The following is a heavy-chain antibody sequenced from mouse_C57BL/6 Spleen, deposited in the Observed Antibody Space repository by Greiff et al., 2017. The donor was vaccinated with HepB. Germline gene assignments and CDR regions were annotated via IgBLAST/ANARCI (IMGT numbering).Heavy chain of an antibody. D-gene: IGHD4-1*01. CDR2: ISYDGSN. CDR3: ARGTGTEGFAY. Sequence: ESGPGLVKPSQSLSLTCSVTGFSITSGYYWNWIRQFPGNKLEWMGYISYDGSNNYNPSLKNRISITRDTSKNQFFLKLNSVTTEDTATYYCARGTGTEGFAYWGQGTLVTVSA. V-gene: IGHV3-6*01. CDR1: GFSITSGYY. J-gene: IGHJ3*01.